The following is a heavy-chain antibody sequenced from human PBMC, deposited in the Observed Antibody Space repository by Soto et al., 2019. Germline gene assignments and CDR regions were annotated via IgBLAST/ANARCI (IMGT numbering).Heavy chain of an antibody. D-gene: IGHD3-9*01. Sequence: SETLSLTCTVSGGSISSYYWSWIRQPPGKGLEWIGYIYYSGSTNYNPSLKSRVTISVDTSKNQFSLKLSSVTAADTAVYYCARGGKRLYYDILTGYSPPDVWGKGTTVTVSS. CDR2: IYYSGST. J-gene: IGHJ6*04. CDR1: GGSISSYY. CDR3: ARGGKRLYYDILTGYSPPDV. V-gene: IGHV4-59*01.